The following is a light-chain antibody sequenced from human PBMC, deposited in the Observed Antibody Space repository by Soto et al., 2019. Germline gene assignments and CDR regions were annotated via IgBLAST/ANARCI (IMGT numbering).Light chain of an antibody. Sequence: QSALTQPPSVSGAPGQRVTMSCTGSSSNVGAGYDVHWYQRLPGTAPKLLIYANNKRPSGVPDRFSGSKSGTSASLAISGLQAEDEADYYCQSYDSSLNSRIFGGGTKVTVL. J-gene: IGLJ2*01. V-gene: IGLV1-40*01. CDR3: QSYDSSLNSRI. CDR2: ANN. CDR1: SSNVGAGYD.